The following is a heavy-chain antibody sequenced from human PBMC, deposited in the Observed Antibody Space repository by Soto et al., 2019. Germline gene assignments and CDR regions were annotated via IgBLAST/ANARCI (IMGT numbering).Heavy chain of an antibody. CDR1: GGSIIAYS. CDR2: TYYSGST. CDR3: ARVRGTAGKRYFDY. J-gene: IGHJ4*02. D-gene: IGHD6-13*01. Sequence: SQTLSLTFTVSGGSIIAYSWNWMRQPPGKGLQWIGYTYYSGSTTYNPSPKSRVTISVDSSKNQFSLKLDSVTPADTAVYYCARVRGTAGKRYFDYWGPGTLVSVSS. V-gene: IGHV4-59*01.